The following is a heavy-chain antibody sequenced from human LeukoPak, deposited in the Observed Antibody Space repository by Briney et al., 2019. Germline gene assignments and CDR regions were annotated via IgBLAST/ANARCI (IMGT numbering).Heavy chain of an antibody. CDR3: ARDSGAGYFDY. Sequence: GGSLRLSCAASGFPFSNYGMSWVRQAPGKGLEWVSAISGSGGSTYYADSVKGRFTISRDNSKNTLYLQMNSLRAEDTAVYYCARDSGAGYFDYWGQGTLVTVSS. J-gene: IGHJ4*02. CDR1: GFPFSNYG. D-gene: IGHD6-19*01. CDR2: ISGSGGST. V-gene: IGHV3-23*01.